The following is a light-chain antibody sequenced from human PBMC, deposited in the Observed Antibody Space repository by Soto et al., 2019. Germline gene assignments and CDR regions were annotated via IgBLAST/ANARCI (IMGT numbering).Light chain of an antibody. Sequence: EIVLTQSPGTLSLSPGERATLSCRASQSVSNNYLAWYQQKPGQAPRLLISGASNRATGIPDRFSGSGSGTDFTLAISRLEPEDFAVCYCQQYGTSPFTFGPGTRVDLK. V-gene: IGKV3-20*01. CDR3: QQYGTSPFT. J-gene: IGKJ3*01. CDR1: QSVSNNY. CDR2: GAS.